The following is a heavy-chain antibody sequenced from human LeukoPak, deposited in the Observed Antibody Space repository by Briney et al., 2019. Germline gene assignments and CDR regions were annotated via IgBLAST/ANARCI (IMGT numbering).Heavy chain of an antibody. CDR3: ARSDYGDYRGPVYGY. CDR2: ISAYNGNT. D-gene: IGHD4-17*01. Sequence: ASVKVSCTASGYTFTSYGISWVRQAPGQGLEWMGWISAYNGNTNYAQKLQGRVTMTTDTSTSTAYMELRSLRSDDTAVYYCARSDYGDYRGPVYGYWGQGTLVTVSS. J-gene: IGHJ4*02. V-gene: IGHV1-18*01. CDR1: GYTFTSYG.